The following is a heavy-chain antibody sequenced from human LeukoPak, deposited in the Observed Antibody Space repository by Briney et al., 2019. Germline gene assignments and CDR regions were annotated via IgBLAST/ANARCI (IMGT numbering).Heavy chain of an antibody. Sequence: GGSLRLSCAASGFTFSSYAMSWVRQAPGKGLEWVSAISGSGGSTYYADSVKGRFTISRDNSKNILYLQMSNLRVEDTAVYYCARGPGGGATSGYFQHWGQGTLVTVSS. CDR2: ISGSGGST. V-gene: IGHV3-23*01. CDR3: ARGPGGGATSGYFQH. J-gene: IGHJ1*01. D-gene: IGHD1-26*01. CDR1: GFTFSSYA.